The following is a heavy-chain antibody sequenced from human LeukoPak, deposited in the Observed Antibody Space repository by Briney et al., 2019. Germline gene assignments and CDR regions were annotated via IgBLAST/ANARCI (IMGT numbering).Heavy chain of an antibody. D-gene: IGHD3-10*01. V-gene: IGHV4-4*07. CDR1: GGSISSYY. J-gene: IGHJ4*02. CDR3: ARAIWYGSGTTAFDY. Sequence: SETLSLTCTVSGGSISSYYWSWIWQPAGKGLEWIGRIYNSGSTNYNTNYNPSLTSRVTMSVDTSKNQFSLKLNSVSAADTAVYFCARAIWYGSGTTAFDYWGQGTLVTVSP. CDR2: IYNSGST.